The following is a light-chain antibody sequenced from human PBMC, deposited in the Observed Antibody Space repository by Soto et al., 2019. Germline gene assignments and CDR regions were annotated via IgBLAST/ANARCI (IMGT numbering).Light chain of an antibody. CDR2: DDS. CDR1: NIGGKS. CDR3: HVWDSSSDQYV. Sequence: SYELTQPPSVSVAPGQTARISCGGNNIGGKSVHWYQQKPGQAPVLVVYDDSDRPSGIPDRFSGSNSGDTATLTIRRVEAGDEADYYCHVWDSSSDQYVFGTGTKVTV. J-gene: IGLJ1*01. V-gene: IGLV3-21*02.